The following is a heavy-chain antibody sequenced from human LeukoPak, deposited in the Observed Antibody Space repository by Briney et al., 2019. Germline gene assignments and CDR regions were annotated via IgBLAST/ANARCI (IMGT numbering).Heavy chain of an antibody. CDR2: IRSRVNAYAT. D-gene: IGHD3-22*01. CDR1: GFTLSGSA. V-gene: IGHV3-73*01. CDR3: TRTQDSNYYDSSGYV. Sequence: GGSLKLSCAASGFTLSGSAMHWVRQASGKRLEWVGRIRSRVNAYATSYAASVQGRFTISRDDSKNTAFLQMNSLKIEDTAVYYCTRTQDSNYYDSSGYVWGQGTTVTVSS. J-gene: IGHJ6*02.